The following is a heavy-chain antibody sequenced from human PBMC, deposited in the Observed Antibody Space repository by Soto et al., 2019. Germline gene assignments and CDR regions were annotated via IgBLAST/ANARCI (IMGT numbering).Heavy chain of an antibody. D-gene: IGHD2-2*01. J-gene: IGHJ4*02. CDR2: IISKTDGGRT. V-gene: IGHV3-15*01. CDR3: AAGTGRTDFDY. Sequence: GSLRLSCTASGFAFNNAWMSWVRQAPGKGLEWVGRIISKTDGGRTDYTAPVKDRFIMSRDDSKNTLYLQMNSLKIVDTAVYYCAAGTGRTDFDYWGQGTLVTVSS. CDR1: GFAFNNAW.